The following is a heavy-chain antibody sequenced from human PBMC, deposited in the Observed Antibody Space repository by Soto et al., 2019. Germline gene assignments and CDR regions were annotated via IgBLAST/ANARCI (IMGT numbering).Heavy chain of an antibody. CDR1: GFTFSYYA. CDR2: ISYDGSDK. D-gene: IGHD3-16*02. V-gene: IGHV3-30*18. Sequence: QVQLVESGGGVVQPGRSLRLSCAASGFTFSYYAMHWVRQAPGKGLEWVAVISYDGSDKYYADSVKGRFTISRDNSRNTLNLQMNSLRADDTAVYYCAKGLGELSPESYVYWGQGTLITVSS. J-gene: IGHJ4*02. CDR3: AKGLGELSPESYVY.